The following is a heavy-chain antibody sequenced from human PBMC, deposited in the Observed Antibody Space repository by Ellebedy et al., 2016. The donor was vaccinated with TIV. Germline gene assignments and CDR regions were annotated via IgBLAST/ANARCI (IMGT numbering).Heavy chain of an antibody. CDR2: IHPADSHT. Sequence: PGGSLRLSCQGSGYSFTTRWIGGARQMPGKGLEWVGIIHPADSHTKYSPSFQGQVTISADKSISTAYLQLSNLKASDTAIYYCSIAVDGTTWFDPWGQGTLVTVSS. D-gene: IGHD5-24*01. J-gene: IGHJ5*02. CDR1: GYSFTTRW. V-gene: IGHV5-51*01. CDR3: SIAVDGTTWFDP.